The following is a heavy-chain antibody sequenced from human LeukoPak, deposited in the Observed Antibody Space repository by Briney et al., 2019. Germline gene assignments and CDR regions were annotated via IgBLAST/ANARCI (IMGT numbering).Heavy chain of an antibody. CDR3: AKETSSGNFVTIDC. CDR1: GFTFSSYA. Sequence: GGSLRLSCAASGFTFSSYAMSWVRQAPEKGLEWVSFIRGRGGSTYYADSVKGRFTLSRDNPKNPLYLQMNSLRAEDTAVYYCAKETSSGNFVTIDCWGQGTLVTVSS. D-gene: IGHD1-26*01. CDR2: IRGRGGST. V-gene: IGHV3-23*01. J-gene: IGHJ4*02.